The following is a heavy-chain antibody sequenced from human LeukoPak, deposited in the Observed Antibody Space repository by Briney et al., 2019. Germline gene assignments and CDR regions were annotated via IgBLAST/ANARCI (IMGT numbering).Heavy chain of an antibody. CDR1: GGSISSFH. CDR2: IYYSGST. Sequence: SETLSLTCTVSGGSISSFHWNWIRQPPGKGLEWIGHIYYSGSTNYNPSLKSRVTISVDTSKNQFSLKLSSVTAADTAVYYCARYYDTSGYYSSAYYFDYWGQGTLVTVSS. CDR3: ARYYDTSGYYSSAYYFDY. J-gene: IGHJ4*02. D-gene: IGHD3-22*01. V-gene: IGHV4-59*01.